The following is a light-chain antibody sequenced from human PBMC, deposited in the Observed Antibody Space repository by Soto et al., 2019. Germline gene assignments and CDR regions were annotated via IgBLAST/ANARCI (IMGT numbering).Light chain of an antibody. V-gene: IGLV9-49*01. CDR3: GADHGSGINFVFWV. J-gene: IGLJ3*02. CDR1: SGYSNYK. Sequence: QSVLTQPPSASASLGASVTLTCTLSSGYSNYKVDWYQQRPGKGPRFVMRVGTGGIVGSKGDGIPDRFSVLGSGLNRYLTIKNIQEEDESDYHYGADHGSGINFVFWVFGGGTKLTVL. CDR2: VGTGGIVG.